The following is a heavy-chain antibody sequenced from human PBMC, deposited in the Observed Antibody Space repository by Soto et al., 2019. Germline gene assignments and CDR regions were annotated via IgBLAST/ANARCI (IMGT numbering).Heavy chain of an antibody. CDR3: ARSSGGNFGIIIEGNNWLEH. J-gene: IGHJ5*02. CDR1: IYTFTSYY. V-gene: IGHV1-46*01. CDR2: INPHGGST. D-gene: IGHD1-26*01. Sequence: ASVNVACKAPIYTFTSYYINLVRQSPVQVLDCIGVINPHGGSTVYAQKFQGRVTMTRDTSASTVYMELSSLRSEDTAVYYCARSSGGNFGIIIEGNNWLEHWGQGTLVNVSS.